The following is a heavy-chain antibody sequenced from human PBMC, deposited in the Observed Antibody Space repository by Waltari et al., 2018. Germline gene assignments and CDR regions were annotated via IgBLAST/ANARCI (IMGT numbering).Heavy chain of an antibody. V-gene: IGHV3-11*01. CDR2: ISDSGSSP. D-gene: IGHD3-10*02. CDR3: ARSVRSPGD. J-gene: IGHJ4*02. CDR1: GFTFSDSY. Sequence: QVQLVESGGGLVKPGGSLRLPWSASGFTFSDSYMSWIRQAPGKGLECLSYISDSGSSPYYADSVKGRFTLSRDNAKNSVYLQMNSLRVEDTAVYYCARSVRSPGDWGQGTLVTVSS.